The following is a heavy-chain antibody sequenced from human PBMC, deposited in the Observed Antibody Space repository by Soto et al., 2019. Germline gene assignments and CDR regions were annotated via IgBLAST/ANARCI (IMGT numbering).Heavy chain of an antibody. J-gene: IGHJ5*02. V-gene: IGHV1-2*02. CDR2: INPKSRGT. CDR3: ARVTLKAGNWFDL. Sequence: QVQLVQSGAEVKKPGASVKVSCKASGYTFTDYFIHWVRQAPGHGFEWMGWINPKSRGTNYAQKFQGRVTMTRDTSNSTAYMELRGLRSDDTAVYYCARVTLKAGNWFDLWGQGTLVTVSS. CDR1: GYTFTDYF.